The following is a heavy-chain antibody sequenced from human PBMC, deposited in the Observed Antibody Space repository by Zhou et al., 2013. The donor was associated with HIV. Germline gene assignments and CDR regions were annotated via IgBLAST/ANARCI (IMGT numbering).Heavy chain of an antibody. CDR1: GGTFSSYA. D-gene: IGHD5-12*01. Sequence: QVQLVQSGAEVKKPGSSVKVSCKASGGTFSSYAISWVRQAPGQGLEWMGGIIPIFGTANYAQKFQGRVTITTDESTSTAYMELSSLRSEDTAVYYCARGYSGYTYYYYYYMDVWGKGTTVTVSS. V-gene: IGHV1-69*05. J-gene: IGHJ6*03. CDR3: ARGYSGYTYYYYYYMDV. CDR2: IIPIFGTA.